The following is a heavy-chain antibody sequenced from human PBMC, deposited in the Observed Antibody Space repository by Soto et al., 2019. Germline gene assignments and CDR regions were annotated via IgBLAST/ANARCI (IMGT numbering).Heavy chain of an antibody. CDR1: GFSFSDYS. V-gene: IGHV3-23*05. D-gene: IGHD2-15*01. J-gene: IGHJ6*04. CDR3: AIFFFVVVTPPTSIDF. CDR2: IDLSGTTT. Sequence: GGSLRLSCAASGFSFSDYSMSWVRQAPGKGLEWVSFIDLSGTTTYYSDSVKGRFTISKDRSRKTVFLQMNSLRVEDTGVYYCAIFFFVVVTPPTSIDFWGKGTSDTGSS.